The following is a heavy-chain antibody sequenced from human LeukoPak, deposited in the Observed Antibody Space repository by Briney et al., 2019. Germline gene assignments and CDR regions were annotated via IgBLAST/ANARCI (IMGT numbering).Heavy chain of an antibody. CDR2: INPYAGGT. J-gene: IGHJ4*02. CDR3: ARDRYYFDSSGPGYFDH. CDR1: GYTFTGHC. V-gene: IGHV1-2*02. Sequence: ASVKVSCKSSGYTFTGHCIHWVRQAPGQGLEWMGWINPYAGGTNYAQNFQGRVTVTRDTSIGTAYMELSRLRSDDTAVYYRARDRYYFDSSGPGYFDHWGQGTLVAVSS. D-gene: IGHD3-22*01.